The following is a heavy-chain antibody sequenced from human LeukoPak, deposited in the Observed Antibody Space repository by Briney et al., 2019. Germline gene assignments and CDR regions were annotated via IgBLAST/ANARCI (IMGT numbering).Heavy chain of an antibody. J-gene: IGHJ4*02. CDR3: ARTEGFRSIASFDY. Sequence: SQTLSLTCTVSGGSISSGGYSWSWIRQHPGKGLEWIGYIYYSGSTYYNPSLKSRVTISVDTSKNQFSLKLSSVTAADTAVYYCARTEGFRSIASFDYWGQGTLVTVSS. D-gene: IGHD2-21*01. V-gene: IGHV4-31*03. CDR1: GGSISSGGYS. CDR2: IYYSGST.